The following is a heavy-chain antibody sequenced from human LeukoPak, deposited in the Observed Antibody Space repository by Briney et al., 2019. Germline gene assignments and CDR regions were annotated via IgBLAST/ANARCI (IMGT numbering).Heavy chain of an antibody. CDR1: GLTFSSYS. J-gene: IGHJ4*02. V-gene: IGHV3-48*02. Sequence: PGGSLRLSCAASGLTFSSYSMNWVRQAPGKGLEWVSYISSSSSTIYYADSVKGRFTISRDNAKNSLYLQMNSLRDEDTAVYYCARSLLWFGELPSLIDYWGQGTLVTVSS. CDR2: ISSSSSTI. D-gene: IGHD3-10*01. CDR3: ARSLLWFGELPSLIDY.